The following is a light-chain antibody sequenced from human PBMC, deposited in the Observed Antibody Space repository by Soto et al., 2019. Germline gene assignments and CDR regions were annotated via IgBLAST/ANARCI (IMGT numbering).Light chain of an antibody. J-gene: IGLJ3*02. V-gene: IGLV2-23*02. CDR3: CSYAGSSTL. Sequence: QSALTQPASVSGSPGQSITISCTGTSSDVGSYNLVSWYQQHPGKAPKLMIYEVSKRPSGVSNRFSGSKSGNTASLTISGLQAEDEADYYCCSYAGSSTLFGGGTKRTVL. CDR1: SSDVGSYNL. CDR2: EVS.